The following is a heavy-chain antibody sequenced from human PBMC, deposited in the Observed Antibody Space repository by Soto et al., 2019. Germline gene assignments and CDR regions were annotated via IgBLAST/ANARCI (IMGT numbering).Heavy chain of an antibody. J-gene: IGHJ6*03. CDR3: ARVDTTVTTVYYYYYMDV. Sequence: GGSLRLSCAASGFTVSSNYMSWVRQAPGKGLEWVSVIYSGGSTYYADSVKGRFNISRDNSKNTLYLQMNSLRAEDTAVYYCARVDTTVTTVYYYYYMDVWGKGTTVTVSS. D-gene: IGHD4-4*01. V-gene: IGHV3-53*01. CDR1: GFTVSSNY. CDR2: IYSGGST.